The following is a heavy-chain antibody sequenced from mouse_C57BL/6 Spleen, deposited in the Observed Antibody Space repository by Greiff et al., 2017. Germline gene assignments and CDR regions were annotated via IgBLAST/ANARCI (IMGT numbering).Heavy chain of an antibody. J-gene: IGHJ2*01. CDR1: GYTFTDYY. V-gene: IGHV1-26*01. CDR3: ARRVVALDY. CDR2: INPNNGGT. D-gene: IGHD1-1*01. Sequence: EVKLQQSGPELVKPGASVKISCKASGYTFTDYYMNWVKQSHGKSLEWIGDINPNNGGTSYNQKFKGKATLTVDKSSSTAYMELRSLTSEDSAVYYCARRVVALDYWGQGTTLTVSA.